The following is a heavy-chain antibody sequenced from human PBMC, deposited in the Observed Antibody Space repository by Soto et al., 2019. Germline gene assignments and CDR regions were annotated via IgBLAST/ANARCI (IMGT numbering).Heavy chain of an antibody. D-gene: IGHD3-22*01. CDR2: INPNSGGT. CDR1: GYTFTGYY. V-gene: IGHV1-2*02. Sequence: ASVKVSCKASGYTFTGYYMHCVRQAPGQGLEWMGWINPNSGGTNYAQKFQGRVTMTRDTSISTAYMELSRLRSDDTAVYYCARGQGGYYDSSGYYEFDYWGQGTLVTVSS. J-gene: IGHJ4*02. CDR3: ARGQGGYYDSSGYYEFDY.